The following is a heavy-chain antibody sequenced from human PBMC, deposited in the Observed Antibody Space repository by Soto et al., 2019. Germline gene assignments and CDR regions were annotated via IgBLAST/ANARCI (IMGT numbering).Heavy chain of an antibody. CDR2: ISFDGTLK. J-gene: IGHJ5*02. D-gene: IGHD2-2*03. CDR1: GFSFTTYT. V-gene: IGHV3-30-3*01. Sequence: GGSLRLSCAASGFSFTTYTMHWVRQAPGKGLEWVALISFDGTLKYYADSVKGRFTISRDNSMATLYLQMSSLTAEDTALYYCARVGYCTTTRCPNNWFAPWGRGTLVTVSS. CDR3: ARVGYCTTTRCPNNWFAP.